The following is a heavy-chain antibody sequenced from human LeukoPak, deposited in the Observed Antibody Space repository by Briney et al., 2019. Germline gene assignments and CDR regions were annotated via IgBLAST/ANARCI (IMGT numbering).Heavy chain of an antibody. CDR2: INTDGSST. J-gene: IGHJ5*02. Sequence: GGSLRLSCAASGFTFSSYGMHWVRQAPGKGLVWVSRINTDGSSTSYADSVKGRFTISRDNAKNTLYLQMNSLRAEDTAVYYCARESGIAAALDLWGQGTLVTVPS. CDR1: GFTFSSYG. CDR3: ARESGIAAALDL. D-gene: IGHD6-13*01. V-gene: IGHV3-74*01.